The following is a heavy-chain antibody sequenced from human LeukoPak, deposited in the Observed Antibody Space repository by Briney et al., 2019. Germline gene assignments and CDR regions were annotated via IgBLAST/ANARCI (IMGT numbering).Heavy chain of an antibody. D-gene: IGHD2-15*01. J-gene: IGHJ5*02. CDR2: ISAYTGNT. Sequence: GASVKVSCKASGYTFTSYGINWVRQAPGQGLEWMGWISAYTGNTNYAQKLQGRVTMTTDTSTSSAYMELRSLRSDDTAVYYCARDPGIVVVAANWFDPWGQGTLVTVSS. CDR1: GYTFTSYG. CDR3: ARDPGIVVVAANWFDP. V-gene: IGHV1-18*01.